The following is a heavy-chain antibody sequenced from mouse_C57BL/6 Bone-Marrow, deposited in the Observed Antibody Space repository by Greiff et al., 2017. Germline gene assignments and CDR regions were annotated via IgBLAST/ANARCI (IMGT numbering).Heavy chain of an antibody. CDR3: ARSRSTMVTTGWYFDV. V-gene: IGHV5-16*01. D-gene: IGHD2-2*01. CDR2: INYDGSST. J-gene: IGHJ1*03. CDR1: GFTFSDYY. Sequence: DVKLVESEGGLVQPGSSMKLSCTASGFTFSDYYMAWVRQVPEKGLEWVANINYDGSSTYYLDSLTSRFIISRDNAKNILYLQMSSLKSEDTATYYCARSRSTMVTTGWYFDVWGTGTTVTVSS.